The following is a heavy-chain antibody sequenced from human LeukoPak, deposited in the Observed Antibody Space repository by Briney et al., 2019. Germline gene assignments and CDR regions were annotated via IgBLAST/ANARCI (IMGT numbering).Heavy chain of an antibody. CDR3: VKDNPVLSH. CDR2: IMSDENFK. CDR1: GFTFSDQG. J-gene: IGHJ4*02. V-gene: IGHV3-30*02. D-gene: IGHD3-16*01. Sequence: PGGSLRLSCVASGFTFSDQGMHWVRQAPGLGLEWVAFIMSDENFKYYAVSVQGRFTISRDNSRNTVYLHMNSLIPEDTAMYFCVKDNPVLSHWGQGTLVTVSS.